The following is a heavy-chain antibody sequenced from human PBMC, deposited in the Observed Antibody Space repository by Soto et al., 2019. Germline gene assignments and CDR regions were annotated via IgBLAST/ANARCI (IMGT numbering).Heavy chain of an antibody. D-gene: IGHD7-27*01. CDR2: ISSSSIYI. CDR3: ARSLSGGRYFDL. V-gene: IGHV3-21*06. J-gene: IGHJ2*01. Sequence: EVQLVESGGGLVNPGGSLRLSCAASGFTFSSYSMNWVRQAPGKGLEWVSSISSSSIYIYYGDSVKGRFTISRDNAKNSLYLQMNSLRAEDTAVYYCARSLSGGRYFDLWGRGTLVTFSS. CDR1: GFTFSSYS.